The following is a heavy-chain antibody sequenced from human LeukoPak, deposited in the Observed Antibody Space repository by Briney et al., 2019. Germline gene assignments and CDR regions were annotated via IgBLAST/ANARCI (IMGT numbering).Heavy chain of an antibody. CDR2: IYSGGST. CDR3: ARKTIVGATDYFDY. J-gene: IGHJ4*02. V-gene: IGHV3-66*01. Sequence: PGGSLRLSCAASGFTVSSNYMSWVRQAPGKGLEWVSVIYSGGSTYYADSVKGRFTISRDNSKNTLYLQMNSLRAEDTAVYYCARKTIVGATDYFDYWGQGTLVTVPS. CDR1: GFTVSSNY. D-gene: IGHD1-26*01.